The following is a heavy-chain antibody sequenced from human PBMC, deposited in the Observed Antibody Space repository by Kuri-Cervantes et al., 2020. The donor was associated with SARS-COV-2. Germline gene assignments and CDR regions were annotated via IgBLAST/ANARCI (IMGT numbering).Heavy chain of an antibody. CDR2: IIPIFGTA. CDR1: GGIFSSYA. CDR3: ARDLQRGTFDI. D-gene: IGHD1-14*01. Sequence: SVKVSCKASGGIFSSYAISWVRQAPGQGLEWMGGIIPIFGTANYAQKFQGRVTITADKSTSTAYMELSSLRSEDTAVYYCARDLQRGTFDIWGQGAMVTVSS. V-gene: IGHV1-69*06. J-gene: IGHJ3*02.